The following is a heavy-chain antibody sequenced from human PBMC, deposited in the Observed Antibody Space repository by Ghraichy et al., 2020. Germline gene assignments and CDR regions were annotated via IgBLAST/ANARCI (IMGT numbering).Heavy chain of an antibody. Sequence: GGSLRLSCAASAFTFKSYTMNWVRRAPGKGLEWVASISSGSSYKHYADSVKGRFTISRDNAKNSLYLQMNSLRAEDTAVYYCARDMVATTAYYYGMDVWGQGTTVTVSS. D-gene: IGHD5-12*01. CDR1: AFTFKSYT. J-gene: IGHJ6*02. CDR3: ARDMVATTAYYYGMDV. V-gene: IGHV3-21*01. CDR2: ISSGSSYK.